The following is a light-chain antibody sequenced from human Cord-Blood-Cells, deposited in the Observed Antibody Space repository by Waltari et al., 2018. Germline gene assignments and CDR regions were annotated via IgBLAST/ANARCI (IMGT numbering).Light chain of an antibody. CDR3: QQYNNWPPWT. CDR2: GAS. V-gene: IGKV3-15*01. CDR1: QSVSSN. Sequence: EIVMTQSAATLSVSTGESATLSCRASQSVSSNLAWYQQKPGQAPRLLIYGASTRATGIPARFSGSGSGTEFTLTISSLQSEDFAVYYCQQYNNWPPWTFGQGTKVEIK. J-gene: IGKJ1*01.